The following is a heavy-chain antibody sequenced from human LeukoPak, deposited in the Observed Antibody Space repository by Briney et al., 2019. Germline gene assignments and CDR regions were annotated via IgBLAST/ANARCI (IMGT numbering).Heavy chain of an antibody. J-gene: IGHJ4*01. D-gene: IGHD3-10*01. CDR3: ARDPEYYYYL. CDR1: GFTFNYYT. CDR2: ISSSSSSI. V-gene: IGHV3-21*04. Sequence: PGGSLRLSCAASGFTFNYYTMNWVRQAPGKGVEWVSSISSSSSSIYYADSVKGRFTISRDNAKNSLYLQMNSLRAEDTAVYYCARDPEYYYYLWGHGTLVTVSS.